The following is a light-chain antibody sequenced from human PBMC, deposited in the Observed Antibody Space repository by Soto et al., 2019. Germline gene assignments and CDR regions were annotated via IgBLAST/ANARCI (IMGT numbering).Light chain of an antibody. CDR1: SNDVGGYNY. V-gene: IGLV2-14*01. CDR2: EVS. CDR3: SSFTSRTTVL. J-gene: IGLJ2*01. Sequence: QSALTQPVSVSGSPGQSITISCTGTSNDVGGYNYVSWYQQHPGKAPKLMMYEVSNRPSGVSDRFSGSKSGNTASLIISGLLAEDEADYYCSSFTSRTTVLFGGGTKLTVL.